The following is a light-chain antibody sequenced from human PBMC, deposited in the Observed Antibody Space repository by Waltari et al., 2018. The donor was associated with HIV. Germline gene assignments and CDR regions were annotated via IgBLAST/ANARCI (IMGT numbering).Light chain of an antibody. CDR2: EVS. CDR1: SSDVGGYNY. Sequence: QSALTQPPSASGSPGQSVTISCTGTSSDVGGYNYVSWYQQHPGKAPKLMIYEVSKRPSAVPERFTVSKSGNAASLTVSGLQAGDESDYYCSSYAASNNYVVFGGGTKLTVL. CDR3: SSYAASNNYVV. V-gene: IGLV2-8*01. J-gene: IGLJ2*01.